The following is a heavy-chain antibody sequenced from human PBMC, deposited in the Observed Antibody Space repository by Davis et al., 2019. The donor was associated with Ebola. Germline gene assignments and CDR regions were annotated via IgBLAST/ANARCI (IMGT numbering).Heavy chain of an antibody. Sequence: GESLKISCKGSGYTFTTYWIARVPQLPGKGLEWMGIIYPGDPDTRYRPSFQGQVTISADKSISTAYLQWSSLKASDTAMYYCARQLSGITMVRGVRSWFDPWGQGTLVTVSS. CDR2: IYPGDPDT. CDR3: ARQLSGITMVRGVRSWFDP. V-gene: IGHV5-51*01. CDR1: GYTFTTYW. D-gene: IGHD3-10*01. J-gene: IGHJ5*02.